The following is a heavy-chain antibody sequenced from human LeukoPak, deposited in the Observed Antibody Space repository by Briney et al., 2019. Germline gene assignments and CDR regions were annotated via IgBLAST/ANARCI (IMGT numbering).Heavy chain of an antibody. J-gene: IGHJ4*02. Sequence: GGSLRLSCAASGFTFSNYAMSWVRQTPGKGLEWVSAISGSGGSTYYADSVKGRFTISRDNSKNMLYLQMNSLRAEDTAVYYCAKERTDSSGWAFDYWGQGTLVTVSS. D-gene: IGHD6-19*01. V-gene: IGHV3-23*01. CDR2: ISGSGGST. CDR3: AKERTDSSGWAFDY. CDR1: GFTFSNYA.